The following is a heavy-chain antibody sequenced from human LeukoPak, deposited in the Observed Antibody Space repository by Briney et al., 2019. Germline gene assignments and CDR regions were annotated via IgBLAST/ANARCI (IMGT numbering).Heavy chain of an antibody. CDR1: GSTFRGSA. D-gene: IGHD2-2*01. CDR3: TRHSPGTSCYCP. V-gene: IGHV3-73*01. Sequence: VGSLKLSRVASGSTFRGSARHWVRHAFGEGLEKDGRIRSKANSYATAYAASVKGRFTISRDDSKNTAYLQMNSLKTEDTAVYYCTRHSPGTSCYCPWGQGTLVTVSS. CDR2: IRSKANSYAT. J-gene: IGHJ5*02.